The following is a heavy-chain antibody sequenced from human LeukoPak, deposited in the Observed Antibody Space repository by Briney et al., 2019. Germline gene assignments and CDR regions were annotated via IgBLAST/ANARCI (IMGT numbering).Heavy chain of an antibody. D-gene: IGHD1-7*01. CDR1: GYTFTSYG. V-gene: IGHV1-18*01. Sequence: ASVKVSCKASGYTFTSYGISRVRQAPGQGLEWMGWISAYNGNTNYAQKLQGRVTMTTDTSTSTAYMELRSLRSDDTAVYYCARDLWDWNYEYYFDYWGQGTLVTVSS. CDR3: ARDLWDWNYEYYFDY. J-gene: IGHJ4*02. CDR2: ISAYNGNT.